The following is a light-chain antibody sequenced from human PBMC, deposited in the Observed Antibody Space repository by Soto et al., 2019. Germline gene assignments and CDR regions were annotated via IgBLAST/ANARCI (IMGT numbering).Light chain of an antibody. CDR2: TAS. CDR3: QKYSSAPLT. V-gene: IGKV1-27*01. CDR1: QGISNS. Sequence: DIQMTQSPSSLSASVGDRVTITCRARQGISNSLAWYQQKPGKVPKLLIYTASALQSGVPSRFSGREFGTDFTLTITSLQPEDVATYYCQKYSSAPLTFGGGTKVEI. J-gene: IGKJ4*01.